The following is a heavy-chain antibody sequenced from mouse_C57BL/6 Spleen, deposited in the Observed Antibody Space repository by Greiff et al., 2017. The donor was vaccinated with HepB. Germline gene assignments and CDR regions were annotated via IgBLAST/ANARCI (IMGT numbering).Heavy chain of an antibody. D-gene: IGHD2-4*01. CDR3: ARSDDYRYWYFDV. V-gene: IGHV1-52*01. Sequence: QVQLQQPGAELVRPGSSVKLSCKASGYTFTSYWMHWVKQRPIQGLEWIGNIDPSDSETHYNQKFKDKATLTVDKSSSTAYMQLSSLTSEDSAVYYCARSDDYRYWYFDVWGTGTTVTVSS. CDR1: GYTFTSYW. CDR2: IDPSDSET. J-gene: IGHJ1*03.